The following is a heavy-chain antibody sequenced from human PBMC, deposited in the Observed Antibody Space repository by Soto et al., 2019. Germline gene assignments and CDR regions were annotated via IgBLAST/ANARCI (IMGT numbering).Heavy chain of an antibody. V-gene: IGHV5-51*01. CDR2: IYPDDSDT. D-gene: IGHD3-3*01. Sequence: PGESLKISCNGSGYSFTNYWIGWVRQMPGKGLEWMGMIYPDDSDTKYSPSFQGQVTFSADKSINTAYLQWSSLKDSDTAIYYCARLEGSSLAAWFDHWGQGTQVTVSS. CDR3: ARLEGSSLAAWFDH. CDR1: GYSFTNYW. J-gene: IGHJ5*02.